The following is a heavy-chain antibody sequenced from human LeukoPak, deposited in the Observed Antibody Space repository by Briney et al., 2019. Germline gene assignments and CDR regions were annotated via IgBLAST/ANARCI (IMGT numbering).Heavy chain of an antibody. CDR1: GFTFSTYT. Sequence: GGSLRLSCAASGFTFSTYTMNWVRQAPGKGLEWVSGIYGGGSGSTFYAESVKGRFTISRDNSKNTLYLQMNSLRDEDTAIYYCAKDFTPDGIWDIDYWGRGTLITVSS. J-gene: IGHJ4*02. V-gene: IGHV3-23*01. CDR3: AKDFTPDGIWDIDY. D-gene: IGHD1-14*01. CDR2: IYGGGSGST.